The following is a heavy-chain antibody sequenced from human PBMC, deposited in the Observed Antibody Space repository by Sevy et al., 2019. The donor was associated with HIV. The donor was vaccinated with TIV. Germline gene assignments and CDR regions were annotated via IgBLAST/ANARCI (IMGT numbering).Heavy chain of an antibody. CDR2: ISNSGSSV. D-gene: IGHD4-17*01. CDR3: ARDLPPSATTVAHFDC. J-gene: IGHJ4*02. V-gene: IGHV3-48*03. CDR1: GFSFSSYE. Sequence: GGSLRLSCAASGFSFSSYEMNWVRQAPGKGLEWISYISNSGSSVYYSDSVTGRFTISRDNARNSLYLQMNSLRAEDTAVYYCARDLPPSATTVAHFDCWGQGTLVTVSS.